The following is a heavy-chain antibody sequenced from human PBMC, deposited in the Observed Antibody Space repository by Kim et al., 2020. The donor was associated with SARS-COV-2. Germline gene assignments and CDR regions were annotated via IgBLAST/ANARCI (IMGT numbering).Heavy chain of an antibody. CDR3: AKDRYSGAAADSPFDY. V-gene: IGHV3-23*01. Sequence: GGSLRLSCAASGFTFSSYAMSWVRQAPGKGLEWVSAISGSGGSTYYADSVKGRFTISRDNSKNTLYLQMNSLRAEDTAVYYCAKDRYSGAAADSPFDYWGQGTLVTVSS. D-gene: IGHD2-15*01. CDR1: GFTFSSYA. CDR2: ISGSGGST. J-gene: IGHJ4*02.